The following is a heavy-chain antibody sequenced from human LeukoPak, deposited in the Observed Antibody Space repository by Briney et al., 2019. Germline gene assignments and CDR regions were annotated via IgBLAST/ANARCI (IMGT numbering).Heavy chain of an antibody. V-gene: IGHV3-53*01. CDR2: IYSGGST. Sequence: GGSLRLSCAASGFTVSSNYMSWVRQAPGKGLEWVSVIYSGGSTYYADSVKGRFTISRDNSKNTLYLQMNSLRAEDTAVYYCARVGDFWSGYSSAFDIWGQGTMVTVSS. D-gene: IGHD3-3*01. CDR3: ARVGDFWSGYSSAFDI. CDR1: GFTVSSNY. J-gene: IGHJ3*02.